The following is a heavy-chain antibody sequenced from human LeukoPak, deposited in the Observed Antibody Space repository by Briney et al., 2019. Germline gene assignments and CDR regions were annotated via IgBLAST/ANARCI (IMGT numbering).Heavy chain of an antibody. Sequence: QLGGSLRLSCAASGFTFSSYAMSWVRQAPGKGLEWVSAISGSGGSTYYADSVKGRFTISRDNSKNTLYLQMNSLRAEDTAVYYCAAKYYDFWSGYYINYYYYMDVWGKGTTVTVSS. CDR1: GFTFSSYA. CDR3: AAKYYDFWSGYYINYYYYMDV. V-gene: IGHV3-23*01. D-gene: IGHD3-3*01. J-gene: IGHJ6*03. CDR2: ISGSGGST.